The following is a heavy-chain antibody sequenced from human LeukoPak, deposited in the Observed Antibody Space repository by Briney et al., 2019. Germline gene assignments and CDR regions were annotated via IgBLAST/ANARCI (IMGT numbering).Heavy chain of an antibody. V-gene: IGHV3-53*01. CDR3: AKDRLGITMIVVADY. D-gene: IGHD3-22*01. CDR2: IYSGGST. CDR1: GFTVSSNY. Sequence: GGSLRLSCAASGFTVSSNYMSWVRQAPGKGLEWVSVIYSGGSTYYADSVKGRFTISRDNSKNTLYLQMNSLRAEDTAVYYCAKDRLGITMIVVADYWGQGTLVTVSS. J-gene: IGHJ4*02.